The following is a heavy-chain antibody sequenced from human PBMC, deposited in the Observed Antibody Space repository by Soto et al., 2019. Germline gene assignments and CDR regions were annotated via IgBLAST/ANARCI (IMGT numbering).Heavy chain of an antibody. J-gene: IGHJ4*02. D-gene: IGHD1-1*01. CDR2: ISDDGSTA. V-gene: IGHV3-74*01. CDR1: GFTFSAYW. CDR3: ARGPRVSSTGTGAH. Sequence: GGSLRLSCAVSGFTFSAYWVHWVRQVPGKGLTWVSRISDDGSTATYADSVKGRFVISRDNAKNSLYLEMNTLRVDDSGLYYCARGPRVSSTGTGAHWGRGTLVTVSS.